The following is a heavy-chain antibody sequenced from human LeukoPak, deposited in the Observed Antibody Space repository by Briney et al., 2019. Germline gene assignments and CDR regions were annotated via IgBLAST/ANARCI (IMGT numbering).Heavy chain of an antibody. CDR2: IYPGDSDT. J-gene: IGHJ5*02. CDR1: GYSFTSYW. CDR3: ARETVAYDFWTGRGKQNWFDP. Sequence: GESLKISCKGSGYSFTSYWIGWVRQMPGKGLEWMGIIYPGDSDTRYSPSFQGQVTISADKSISTAYLQWSSLKASDTAVYYCARETVAYDFWTGRGKQNWFDPWGQGTLVTVSS. D-gene: IGHD3-3*01. V-gene: IGHV5-51*01.